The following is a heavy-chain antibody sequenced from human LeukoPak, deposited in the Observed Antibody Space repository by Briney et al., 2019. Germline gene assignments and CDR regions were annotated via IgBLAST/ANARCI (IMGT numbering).Heavy chain of an antibody. V-gene: IGHV4-59*01. CDR2: IYNFGSA. CDR1: GGSISSYY. J-gene: IGHJ3*02. CDR3: ARDDDYGDAFDI. D-gene: IGHD4-17*01. Sequence: PSETLSLTCTVSGGSISSYYWSWIRRPPGKGLEWIGYIYNFGSASYNPSLKSRVTISVDTSKKQFSLKLTSVTAADMAVYYCARDDDYGDAFDIWGQGTMVTVSS.